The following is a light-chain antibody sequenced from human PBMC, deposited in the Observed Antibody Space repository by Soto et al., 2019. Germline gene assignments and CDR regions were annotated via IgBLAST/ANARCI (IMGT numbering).Light chain of an antibody. CDR3: QQYYSYTSIT. V-gene: IGKV3-15*01. CDR2: SAS. CDR1: QSVSSN. J-gene: IGKJ5*01. Sequence: EIVLTHSPPTLSLSPVERATLSCSASQSVSSNLAWYQQKLGQAPRLLIYSASTRATGISARFSGSGSGTDFTLTISCLQSEDFATYYCQQYYSYTSITFGQGTRLEIK.